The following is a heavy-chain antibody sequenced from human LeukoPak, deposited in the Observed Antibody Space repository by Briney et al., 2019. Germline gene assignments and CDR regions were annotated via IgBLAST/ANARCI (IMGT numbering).Heavy chain of an antibody. CDR2: ISYDGSNK. V-gene: IGHV3-30-3*01. Sequence: GGSLRLSCSVSGFTFSSYAMHWVRQAPGKGLEWVAVISYDGSNKYYADSVKGRFTISRDNSKNTLYLQMNSLRAEDTAVYYCARDKAYCSGGSCYSVLDYWGQGTLVTVSS. CDR1: GFTFSSYA. CDR3: ARDKAYCSGGSCYSVLDY. J-gene: IGHJ4*02. D-gene: IGHD2-15*01.